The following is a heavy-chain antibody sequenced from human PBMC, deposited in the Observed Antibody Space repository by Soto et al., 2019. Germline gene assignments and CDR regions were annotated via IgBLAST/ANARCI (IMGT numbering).Heavy chain of an antibody. Sequence: SETLSLTCAVYGGSFSGYYWSWIRQPPGKGLEWIGEINHSGSTNYNPSLKSRVTISVDTSKNQFSLKLSSVTAADTAVYYCARGRAPNYYGSGSYSFYYYYGMDVWGQGTTVTVPS. J-gene: IGHJ6*02. CDR2: INHSGST. V-gene: IGHV4-34*01. CDR1: GGSFSGYY. CDR3: ARGRAPNYYGSGSYSFYYYYGMDV. D-gene: IGHD3-10*01.